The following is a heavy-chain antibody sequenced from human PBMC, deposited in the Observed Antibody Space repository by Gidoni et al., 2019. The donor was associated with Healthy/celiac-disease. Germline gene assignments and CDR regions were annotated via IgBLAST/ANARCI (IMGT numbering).Heavy chain of an antibody. CDR2: TIPIFGTA. V-gene: IGHV1-69*01. CDR1: GGPFSSYA. CDR3: ARAFTSEYSSSYDP. D-gene: IGHD6-6*01. J-gene: IGHJ5*02. Sequence: QVQLVPSGAEVKKPVSSVKVSCQVSGGPFSSYAISWVRPAPGQGLEWMGGTIPIFGTANYAQKFQGRVTITADESTSTAYMELSSLRSEDTAVYYCARAFTSEYSSSYDPWGQGTLVTVSS.